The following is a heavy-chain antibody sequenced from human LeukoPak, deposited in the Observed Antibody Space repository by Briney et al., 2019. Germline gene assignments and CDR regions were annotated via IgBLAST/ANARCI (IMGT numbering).Heavy chain of an antibody. CDR1: GFTFSTYA. V-gene: IGHV3-23*01. D-gene: IGHD2-2*01. CDR3: AKVKAPDAIASYFDY. J-gene: IGHJ4*02. CDR2: ISGSADNT. Sequence: GGSLRLSCAASGFTFSTYAMSWVRQAPGKGLEWVSSISGSADNTYYADSVKGQFTLSRDNSKNTLDLQMNSLSAEDTAIYHCAKVKAPDAIASYFDYWGQGTLVTVSS.